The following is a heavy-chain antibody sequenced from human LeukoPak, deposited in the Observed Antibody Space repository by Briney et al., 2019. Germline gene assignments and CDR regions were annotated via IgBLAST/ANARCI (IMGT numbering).Heavy chain of an antibody. Sequence: GGSLRLSCAASGFTFSSYWRNWARQAPGKGLEWVASINHNGNVNYYVDSVKGRFTISRANAKNSLYLQMSNLRAEDTAVYFCARGGGLDVWGQGATVTVSS. CDR2: INHNGNVN. D-gene: IGHD3-16*01. CDR1: GFTFSSYW. V-gene: IGHV3-7*03. J-gene: IGHJ6*02. CDR3: ARGGGLDV.